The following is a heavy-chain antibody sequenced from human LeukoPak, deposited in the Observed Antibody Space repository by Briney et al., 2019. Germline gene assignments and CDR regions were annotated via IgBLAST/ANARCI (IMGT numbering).Heavy chain of an antibody. CDR2: IRSKANSYAT. CDR1: GFTFSGSA. J-gene: IGHJ6*02. V-gene: IGHV3-73*01. Sequence: GGSLRLSCAASGFTFSGSAIHWVRQASGKGLEWIGRIRSKANSYATAYAASVKGRFAISREDSKNTTYLQMSSLKTEDTAVYYCTRRGEVNYYGMDVWGQGTTVTVSS. D-gene: IGHD3-10*01. CDR3: TRRGEVNYYGMDV.